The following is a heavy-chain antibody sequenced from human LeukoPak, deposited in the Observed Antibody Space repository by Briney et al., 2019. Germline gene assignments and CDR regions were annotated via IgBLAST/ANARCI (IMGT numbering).Heavy chain of an antibody. D-gene: IGHD5-18*01. J-gene: IGHJ4*02. CDR2: ISSSSSYI. Sequence: GGSLRLSCAASGFTFSSYSMNWVRQAPGKGLEWVSSISSSSSYIYYADSVKGRFTISRDNAKNSLYLQMNSLRAEDTAGYYCASEQWGIQEYYFDYWGQGTLVTVSS. CDR1: GFTFSSYS. CDR3: ASEQWGIQEYYFDY. V-gene: IGHV3-21*01.